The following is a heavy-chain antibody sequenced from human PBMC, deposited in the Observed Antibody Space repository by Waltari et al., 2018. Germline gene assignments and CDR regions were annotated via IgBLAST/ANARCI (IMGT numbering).Heavy chain of an antibody. V-gene: IGHV3-23*01. CDR1: GFPFSTYP. CDR3: AKAGYSSGLFY. Sequence: EVQLLESGGGLVQPGGSLRLSCAASGFPFSTYPITGVRQAPGKGLEWVSAISGSGGSTYYADSVKGRFTISRDNSKNTLYLQMNSLRAEDTAVYYCAKAGYSSGLFYWGQGTLVTVSS. J-gene: IGHJ4*02. CDR2: ISGSGGST. D-gene: IGHD6-19*01.